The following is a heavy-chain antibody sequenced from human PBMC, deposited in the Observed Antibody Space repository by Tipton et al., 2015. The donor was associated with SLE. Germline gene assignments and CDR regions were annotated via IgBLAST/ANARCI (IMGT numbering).Heavy chain of an antibody. D-gene: IGHD4-23*01. V-gene: IGHV4-59*12. CDR1: GGSISGYY. CDR3: ARHNYGGIVFDP. CDR2: IYGSGST. Sequence: TLSLTCTVSGGSISGYYCTWIRQPPGKGLEWIGYIYGSGSTNYNPSLKSRLIISVDTSKNQFSLKLSSVTAADTAVDYCARHNYGGIVFDPWGQGTLVTVSS. J-gene: IGHJ5*02.